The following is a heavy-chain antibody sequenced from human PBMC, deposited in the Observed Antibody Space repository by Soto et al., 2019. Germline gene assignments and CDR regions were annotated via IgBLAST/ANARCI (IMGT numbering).Heavy chain of an antibody. D-gene: IGHD1-7*01. CDR3: ARASTPGTNYYYYGMDV. V-gene: IGHV1-18*01. CDR2: ISAYNGNT. J-gene: IGHJ6*02. Sequence: QVPLVQSGAEVKKPGASVKVSCKASGYTFTSYGISWVRQAPGQGLEWMGWISAYNGNTNYAQKLQGRVTMTTDTSTSTAYMELRSLRSDDTAVYYCARASTPGTNYYYYGMDVWGQGTTVTVSS. CDR1: GYTFTSYG.